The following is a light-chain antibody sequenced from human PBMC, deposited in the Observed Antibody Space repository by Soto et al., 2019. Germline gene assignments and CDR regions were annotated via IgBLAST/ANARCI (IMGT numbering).Light chain of an antibody. V-gene: IGKV1-8*01. CDR2: AAS. Sequence: AIRMTQSPSSFSASTGERVTITCRASQGISSYLAWYQQKPGQAPKLLIYAASTLQSGVPSRFSGSGSGTDFTLTISCLQSEDFAAYYCQQYYSYPFTFGPGTKLEIK. CDR3: QQYYSYPFT. J-gene: IGKJ2*01. CDR1: QGISSY.